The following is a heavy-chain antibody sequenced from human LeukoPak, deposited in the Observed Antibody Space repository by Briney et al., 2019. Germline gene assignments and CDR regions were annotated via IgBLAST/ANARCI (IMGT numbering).Heavy chain of an antibody. CDR2: INRGGRT. V-gene: IGHV4-34*01. Sequence: PSETLSLTCAVYGGSFSGYYWSWIRQPPGKGLEWIWEINRGGRTDYNPSLKSRVTMSVDTSENQFTLKLTSVTAADTAIYFCARPPYGFISGVGGSTGPWFDPWGQGNLVPVSS. CDR3: ARPPYGFISGVGGSTGPWFDP. D-gene: IGHD3-3*01. CDR1: GGSFSGYY. J-gene: IGHJ5*02.